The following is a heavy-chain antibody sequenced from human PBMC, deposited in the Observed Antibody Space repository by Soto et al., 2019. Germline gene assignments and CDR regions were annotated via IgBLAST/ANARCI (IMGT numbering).Heavy chain of an antibody. V-gene: IGHV4-59*08. Sequence: SETLSLTCTVSGGSIRTYYWSWIRQPPGKGLEWIGYIYYTSGSPNYNPSLKSRVTISVDTSKNQFSLKLSSVTAADTAVYYCARHTITIFGVVDAGMDVWGQGTTVTVSS. J-gene: IGHJ6*02. CDR3: ARHTITIFGVVDAGMDV. CDR2: IYYTSGSP. CDR1: GGSIRTYY. D-gene: IGHD3-3*01.